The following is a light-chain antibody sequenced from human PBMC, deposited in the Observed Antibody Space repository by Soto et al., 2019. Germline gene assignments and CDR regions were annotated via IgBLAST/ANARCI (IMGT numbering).Light chain of an antibody. CDR2: EGN. V-gene: IGLV2-23*01. J-gene: IGLJ3*02. CDR3: CSYAPSRTLL. Sequence: QSVLTQPASVSGSPGQSITISCTGTSSDVGTYNIVTWYQQHPGKVPKLILYEGNKRPSGVSDRFSASKSGNTASLTISGLQAEDEADYYCCSYAPSRTLLFGGGTKLTVL. CDR1: SSDVGTYNI.